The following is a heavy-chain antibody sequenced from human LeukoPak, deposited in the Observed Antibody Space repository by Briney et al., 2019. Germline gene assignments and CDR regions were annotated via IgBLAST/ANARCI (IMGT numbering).Heavy chain of an antibody. J-gene: IGHJ6*02. CDR2: MYYSGST. Sequence: SETLSLTCTVSGGSISSYYWSWIRQPPGKGLEWIGYMYYSGSTNYTPSLKSRVTISVDTSKNQFSLKLSSVTAADTAVYYCARHYCSSTSCYKDGMDVWGQGTTVTVSS. D-gene: IGHD2-2*02. CDR1: GGSISSYY. V-gene: IGHV4-59*08. CDR3: ARHYCSSTSCYKDGMDV.